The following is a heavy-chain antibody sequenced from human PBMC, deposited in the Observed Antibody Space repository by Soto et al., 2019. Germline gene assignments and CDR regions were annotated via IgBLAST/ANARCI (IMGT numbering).Heavy chain of an antibody. V-gene: IGHV3-23*01. J-gene: IGHJ4*02. Sequence: PGGSLRLSCAVSGFTTNKHAMSWVRQAPEKGLEWVAGISDSGADKFYAESVRGRFSISRENAKNSLYLQMNSLRAGDTAVYYCARSQNWNLDYWGLGTLVTVSS. CDR3: ARSQNWNLDY. CDR1: GFTTNKHA. D-gene: IGHD1-1*01. CDR2: ISDSGADK.